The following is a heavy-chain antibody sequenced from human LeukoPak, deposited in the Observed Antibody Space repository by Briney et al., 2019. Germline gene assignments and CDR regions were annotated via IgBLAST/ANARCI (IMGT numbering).Heavy chain of an antibody. CDR2: ISGSGGST. D-gene: IGHD3-22*01. Sequence: PGGSLRLSCAASAFTFSSYGMSWVRQAPGKGLEWVSAISGSGGSTYYADSVKGRFTISRDNSKNTLYLQMNSLRAEDTAVYYCAKDKPYYDSSGSPLDYWGQGTLVTVSS. CDR3: AKDKPYYDSSGSPLDY. CDR1: AFTFSSYG. V-gene: IGHV3-23*01. J-gene: IGHJ4*02.